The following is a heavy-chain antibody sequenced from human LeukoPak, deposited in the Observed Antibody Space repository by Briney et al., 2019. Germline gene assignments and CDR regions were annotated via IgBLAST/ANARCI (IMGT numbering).Heavy chain of an antibody. J-gene: IGHJ4*02. D-gene: IGHD3-10*01. Sequence: SETLSLTCTVSGGSISSYYWSWIRPPPGKGLEWIGYIYYSGSTNYNPSLKSRVTISVDTSKNQFSLKLSSVTAADTAVYYCARGTSSGSGPYYFDYWGQGTLVTVSS. CDR3: ARGTSSGSGPYYFDY. V-gene: IGHV4-59*13. CDR2: IYYSGST. CDR1: GGSISSYY.